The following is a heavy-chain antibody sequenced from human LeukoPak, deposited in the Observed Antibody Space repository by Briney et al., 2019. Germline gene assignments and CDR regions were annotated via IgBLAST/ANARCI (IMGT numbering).Heavy chain of an antibody. J-gene: IGHJ6*02. CDR2: ISYDGSNK. CDR1: GFTFSSYG. D-gene: IGHD4-17*01. V-gene: IGHV3-30*18. Sequence: GRSLRLSCAASGFTFSSYGMHWVRQAPGKGLEWVAVISYDGSNKYYADSVKGRFTISRDNSKNTLYLQMNSLRAEDTAVYYCAKDLTTVTTSYYGMDVWGQGTTVTVSS. CDR3: AKDLTTVTTSYYGMDV.